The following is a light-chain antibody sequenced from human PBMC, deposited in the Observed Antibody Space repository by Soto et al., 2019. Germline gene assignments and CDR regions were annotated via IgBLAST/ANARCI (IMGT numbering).Light chain of an antibody. V-gene: IGLV2-8*01. J-gene: IGLJ2*01. CDR1: SSDVGGYNY. CDR2: EVS. Sequence: QSALTQPPSASGSPGQSVTISCTGTSSDVGGYNYVSWYQQHPGKAPKLMIYEVSKRPSGVPDRFSGSKSGNTASLTVSGLQAEDEADYYCTLYAGSISWVFGGGTKLTVL. CDR3: TLYAGSISWV.